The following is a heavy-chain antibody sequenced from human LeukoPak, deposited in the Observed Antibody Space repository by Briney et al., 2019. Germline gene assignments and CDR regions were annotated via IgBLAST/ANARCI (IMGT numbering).Heavy chain of an antibody. V-gene: IGHV3-23*01. CDR3: ATSPGGFDY. CDR2: ISGSGSST. CDR1: GFTFRSYA. J-gene: IGHJ4*02. Sequence: PGGSLRLSCGAWGFTFRSYAMRGVGQAPGRGREWVSAISGSGSSTYYADSVKGRFTISRDNSKNTLYLQMNSLRAEDTAVYYCATSPGGFDYWGQGTLVTVSS. D-gene: IGHD2-15*01.